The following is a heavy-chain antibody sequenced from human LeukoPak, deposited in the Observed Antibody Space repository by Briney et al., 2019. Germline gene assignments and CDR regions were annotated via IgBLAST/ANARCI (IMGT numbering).Heavy chain of an antibody. CDR2: IYYSGST. J-gene: IGHJ6*02. CDR1: GGSISRYY. CDR3: ARESSGSAPYYYGMDV. V-gene: IGHV4-59*01. D-gene: IGHD3-10*01. Sequence: SETLSLTCTVSGGSISRYYWSWIRQPPGKGPEWIGYIYYSGSTNDNPSLKSRVTISVETSKNQVSRKLSSVPAADTAVYSCARESSGSAPYYYGMDVWGQGTTVTVYS.